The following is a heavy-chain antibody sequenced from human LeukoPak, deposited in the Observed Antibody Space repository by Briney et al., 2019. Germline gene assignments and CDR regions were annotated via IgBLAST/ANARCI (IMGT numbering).Heavy chain of an antibody. V-gene: IGHV1-18*01. CDR1: GYTFTSYG. CDR3: ARDALHPLGLPPNESWFDP. CDR2: ISPYNRNT. J-gene: IGHJ5*02. D-gene: IGHD3-16*01. Sequence: ASVKVSCKASGYTFTSYGVNWARQAPGQGLEWMGWISPYNRNTNYAKKFQGRLTMTTDISTTTAYMELRSLRSDDTAVYYCARDALHPLGLPPNESWFDPWGQGTLVTVSS.